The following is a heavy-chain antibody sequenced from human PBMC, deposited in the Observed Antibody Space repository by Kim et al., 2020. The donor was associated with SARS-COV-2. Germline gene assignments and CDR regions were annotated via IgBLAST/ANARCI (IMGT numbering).Heavy chain of an antibody. CDR2: IYSDGSST. V-gene: IGHV3-23*03. CDR3: AKAYNWNADVDY. D-gene: IGHD1-1*01. CDR1: GFTFSSYA. J-gene: IGHJ4*02. Sequence: GGSLRLSCTASGFTFSSYAMSWVRQAPGKGLEWVSVIYSDGSSTFYADSVKGRFTMSRENSKNTLHLQMNSLRVEDTAVYYCAKAYNWNADVDYWGQGTLVTVSS.